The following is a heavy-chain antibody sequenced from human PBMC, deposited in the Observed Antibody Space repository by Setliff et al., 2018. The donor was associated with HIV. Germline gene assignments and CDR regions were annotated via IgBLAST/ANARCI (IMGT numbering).Heavy chain of an antibody. Sequence: SETLSLTCVVSDDSFRNYDWTWIRQPPGKALQWIGCISSSGTTNYNPSLRSRVTISIETSNTHFSLWLRSVTAADTATYFCARLGRAIDDGGSSLRLDFWGQGMLVTVSS. J-gene: IGHJ4*02. CDR1: DDSFRNYD. V-gene: IGHV4-4*09. D-gene: IGHD2-15*01. CDR3: ARLGRAIDDGGSSLRLDF. CDR2: ISSSGTT.